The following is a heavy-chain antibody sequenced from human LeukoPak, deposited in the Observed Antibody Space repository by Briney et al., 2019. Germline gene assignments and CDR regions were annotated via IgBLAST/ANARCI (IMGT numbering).Heavy chain of an antibody. CDR1: GFTFSSYS. CDR2: ISSSSSTI. CDR3: ARRDNSSSWYRPPSFDY. Sequence: GGSLRLSCAASGFTFSSYSMNWVRQAPGKGLEWVSYISSSSSTIYYADSVKGRFTISRDNAKNSLYLQMNSLRAEDTAVYYCARRDNSSSWYRPPSFDYWGQGTLVTVSS. V-gene: IGHV3-48*04. J-gene: IGHJ4*02. D-gene: IGHD6-13*01.